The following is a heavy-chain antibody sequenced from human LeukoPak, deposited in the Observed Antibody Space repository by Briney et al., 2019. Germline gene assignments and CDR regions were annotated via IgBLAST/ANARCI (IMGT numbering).Heavy chain of an antibody. CDR3: ARARGRPIAAAGTRIDY. CDR1: GGSISSSNW. V-gene: IGHV4-4*02. J-gene: IGHJ4*02. D-gene: IGHD6-13*01. Sequence: SETLSLTCAVSGGSISSSNWWSWVRQPPGKGLEWIGEIYHSGSTNYNPSLKSRVTISVDKSKNQFSPKLSSVTAADTAVYYCARARGRPIAAAGTRIDYWGQGTLVTVSS. CDR2: IYHSGST.